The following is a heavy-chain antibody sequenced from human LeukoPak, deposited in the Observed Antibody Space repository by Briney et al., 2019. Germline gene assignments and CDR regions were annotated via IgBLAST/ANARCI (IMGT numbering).Heavy chain of an antibody. Sequence: PGGSLRLSCAASGFTFDDYGMSWVRQAPGKGLEWVSGINWNGGSTGYADSVKGRFTISRDNAMNSLYLQMNSLRAEDTALYYCARGVSVLRYFDWLSGDAFDIWGQGTMVTASS. J-gene: IGHJ3*02. V-gene: IGHV3-20*04. CDR3: ARGVSVLRYFDWLSGDAFDI. D-gene: IGHD3-9*01. CDR2: INWNGGST. CDR1: GFTFDDYG.